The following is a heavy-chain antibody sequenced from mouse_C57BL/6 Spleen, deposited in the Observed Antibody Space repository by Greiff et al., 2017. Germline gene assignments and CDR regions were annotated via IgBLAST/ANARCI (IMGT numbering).Heavy chain of an antibody. CDR3: AKRYDGDYGPMDY. CDR2: IWGGGST. CDR1: GFSLTSYG. Sequence: QVQLKESGPGLVEPSQSLSITCTVSGFSLTSYGVDWVRQPPGKGLEWLGVIWGGGSTNYNSALMSRLSISKDNSNSQVFLKMNSLQTDDTAMYYWAKRYDGDYGPMDYWGQGTSVTVSS. D-gene: IGHD2-3*01. J-gene: IGHJ4*01. V-gene: IGHV2-9*01.